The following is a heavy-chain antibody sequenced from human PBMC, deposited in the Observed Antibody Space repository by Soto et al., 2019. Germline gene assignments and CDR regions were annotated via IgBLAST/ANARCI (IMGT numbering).Heavy chain of an antibody. Sequence: PGGSLRLSCAASRFTFSSYAMHWVRQAPGKGLEWVAVISYDGNNKYYADSVKGRFPISRDNSKNTLYLQMNSLRAEDTAVYYCARGPSSLTRFDYWGQGTLVTVSS. J-gene: IGHJ4*02. CDR3: ARGPSSLTRFDY. D-gene: IGHD2-2*01. CDR2: ISYDGNNK. CDR1: RFTFSSYA. V-gene: IGHV3-30-3*01.